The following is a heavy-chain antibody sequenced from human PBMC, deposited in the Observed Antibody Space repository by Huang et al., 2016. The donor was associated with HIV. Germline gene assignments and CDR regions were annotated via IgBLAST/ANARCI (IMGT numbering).Heavy chain of an antibody. D-gene: IGHD3-3*01. CDR1: GGSFTDFY. CDR2: INHSGHT. J-gene: IGHJ4*02. V-gene: IGHV4-34*02. CDR3: ATDDRLYARHIGRF. Sequence: QVQIEQWGSGLLEPSETLSLPCAFYGGSFTDFYWRCIRQAPGKGLEWFGEINHSGHTTYKSARKTRVTMSMDMSKSQFALRLDSVTAADTAVYYCATDDRLYARHIGRFWGQGALVSVS.